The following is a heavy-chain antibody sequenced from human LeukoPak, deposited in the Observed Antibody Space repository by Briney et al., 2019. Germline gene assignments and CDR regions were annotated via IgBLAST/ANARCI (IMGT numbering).Heavy chain of an antibody. D-gene: IGHD2-15*01. J-gene: IGHJ4*02. CDR3: AKRYCSGGSCYSYFDY. CDR1: GFTFSSYA. Sequence: GGSLRLSCAASGFTFSSYAKSWVRQAPGKGLEWVSAISGSGGSTYYADSVKGRFTISRDNTKNTLYLQMNSLRAEDTAVYYCAKRYCSGGSCYSYFDYWGQGTLVTVSS. V-gene: IGHV3-23*01. CDR2: ISGSGGST.